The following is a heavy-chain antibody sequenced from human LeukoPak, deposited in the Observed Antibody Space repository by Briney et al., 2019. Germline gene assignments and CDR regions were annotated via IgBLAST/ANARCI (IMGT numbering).Heavy chain of an antibody. D-gene: IGHD3-16*01. Sequence: SETLSLTCAVYGGSFSGYYWSWIRQPPGKGLEWIWEINHSGSTNYNPSPKSRVTISVDTSENQFSLKLSSVTAADTAVYYCARVRYRLAETYIDYWGQGTLVTVSS. CDR3: ARVRYRLAETYIDY. J-gene: IGHJ4*02. V-gene: IGHV4-34*01. CDR2: INHSGST. CDR1: GGSFSGYY.